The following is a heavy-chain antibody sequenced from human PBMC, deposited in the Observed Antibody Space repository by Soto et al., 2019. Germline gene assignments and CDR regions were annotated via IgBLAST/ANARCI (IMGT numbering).Heavy chain of an antibody. V-gene: IGHV4-30-4*01. Sequence: SETLSLTCTVSGFYISSGDYYWSWIRQPPGKGLEWIGYIYYSGSTYYNPSLKSRVTISVDTSKNQFSLKLSSVTAADTAVYYCARVGDRAMAVSDWGQGTLVTVSS. CDR2: IYYSGST. D-gene: IGHD5-18*01. J-gene: IGHJ4*02. CDR3: ARVGDRAMAVSD. CDR1: GFYISSGDYY.